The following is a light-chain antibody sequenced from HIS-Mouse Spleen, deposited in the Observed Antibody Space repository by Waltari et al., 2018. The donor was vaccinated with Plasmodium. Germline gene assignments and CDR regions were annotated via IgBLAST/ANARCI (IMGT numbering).Light chain of an antibody. Sequence: QSALTQPPSASGSPGQSVTISCTGTSSDVGGYNYVPWYQQPPGKAPKLMIYEVSQRPSGVPDRFSGSKSGNPASLTVSGLQAEDEADYYCSSYAGSNNLVFGGGTKLTVL. CDR2: EVS. CDR3: SSYAGSNNLV. J-gene: IGLJ2*01. CDR1: SSDVGGYNY. V-gene: IGLV2-8*01.